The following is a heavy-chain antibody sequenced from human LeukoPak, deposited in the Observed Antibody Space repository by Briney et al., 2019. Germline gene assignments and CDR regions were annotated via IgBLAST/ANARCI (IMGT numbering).Heavy chain of an antibody. CDR3: ARNLLLSFDAFEI. D-gene: IGHD2-15*01. J-gene: IGHJ3*02. CDR2: ISWNSGSI. CDR1: GFTFDDYA. V-gene: IGHV3-9*03. Sequence: GGSLRLSCAASGFTFDDYAMHWVRQAPGKGLEWVSGISWNSGSIGYADSVKGRFTISRDNAKNSLYLQMNSLRAEDMALYYCARNLLLSFDAFEIWGQGTMVTVSS.